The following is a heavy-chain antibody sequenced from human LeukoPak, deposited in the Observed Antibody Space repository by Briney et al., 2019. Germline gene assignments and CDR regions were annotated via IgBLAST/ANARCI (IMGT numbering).Heavy chain of an antibody. CDR2: MNPNSGNT. CDR3: ARGRHPGPTWISEY. V-gene: IGHV1-8*01. D-gene: IGHD5-12*01. Sequence: ASLKVSCKASEYTFTSYDINWVRQATGQRLEWMGWMNPNSGNTGYVQKFQGRVTMTRNTSISTAYMELSSLTFEDTAVYYCARGRHPGPTWISEYWGQGTLVTVSS. CDR1: EYTFTSYD. J-gene: IGHJ4*02.